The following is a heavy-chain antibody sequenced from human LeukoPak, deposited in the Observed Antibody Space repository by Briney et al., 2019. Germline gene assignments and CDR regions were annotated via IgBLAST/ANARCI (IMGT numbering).Heavy chain of an antibody. Sequence: GGSLRLSCAASGFTFSSYSMNWVRQAPGKGLEWVSYISSSSSTIYYADSVKGRFTISRDNAKNSLYLQMNSLRAEDTAVYYCARDRYYDFWSGYYSSFDYWGQGTLVTVSS. V-gene: IGHV3-48*01. CDR3: ARDRYYDFWSGYYSSFDY. CDR2: ISSSSSTI. J-gene: IGHJ4*02. CDR1: GFTFSSYS. D-gene: IGHD3-3*01.